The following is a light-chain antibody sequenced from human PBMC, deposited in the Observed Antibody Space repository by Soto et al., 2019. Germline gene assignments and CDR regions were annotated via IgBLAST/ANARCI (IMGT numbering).Light chain of an antibody. CDR2: GAS. CDR1: QSVTSN. Sequence: EIVMTQSPATLSVSPGERATLSCRASQSVTSNLAWYQQKPGQAPRLLIYGASTRATGVPARFRGRGSGTDFTLTISSLQTEDFAVYYCQQYNIWPITFGQGTQLEIK. V-gene: IGKV3-15*01. J-gene: IGKJ5*01. CDR3: QQYNIWPIT.